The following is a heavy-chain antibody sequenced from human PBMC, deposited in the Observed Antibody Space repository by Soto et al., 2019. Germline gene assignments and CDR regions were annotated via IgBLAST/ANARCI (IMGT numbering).Heavy chain of an antibody. V-gene: IGHV3-74*01. CDR3: ARSTGSNHPFDY. D-gene: IGHD2-2*01. CDR2: ISTDGSST. CDR1: GFTFSTYW. J-gene: IGHJ4*02. Sequence: EVQLVESGGGLVQPGGSLRLSCAATGFTFSTYWMHWVRQGPGKGLVWVSRISTDGSSTTYADSVKGRFTISRDNAKNTLYLQMNILSAEDTAVYYCARSTGSNHPFDYWGQGTLVTVSS.